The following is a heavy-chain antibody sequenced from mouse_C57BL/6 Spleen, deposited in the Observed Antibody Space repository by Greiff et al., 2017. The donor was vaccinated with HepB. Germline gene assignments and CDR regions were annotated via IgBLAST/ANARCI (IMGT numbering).Heavy chain of an antibody. CDR3: AREDYDYAMDY. Sequence: EVHLVESGPELVKPGDSVKISCKASGYSFTGYFMNWVMQSHGKSLEWIGRINPYNGDTFYNQKFKGKATLTVDKSSSTAHMELRSLTSEDSAVYYCAREDYDYAMDYWGQGTSVTVSS. D-gene: IGHD2-4*01. CDR1: GYSFTGYF. J-gene: IGHJ4*01. V-gene: IGHV1-20*01. CDR2: INPYNGDT.